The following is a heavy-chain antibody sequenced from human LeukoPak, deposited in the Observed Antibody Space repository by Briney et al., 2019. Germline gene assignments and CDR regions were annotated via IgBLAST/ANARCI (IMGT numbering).Heavy chain of an antibody. CDR1: GFTFNKYG. CDR3: ARVSGLEDGDLDY. Sequence: PGGSLRLSCAASGFTFNKYGMHWVRQAPGKGLEWVAFIRHNGSDKYYIDSVKDRFTISRDNAKNSLYLQMNSLRAEDTAVYYCARVSGLEDGDLDYWGQGTLVTVSS. D-gene: IGHD3-10*01. V-gene: IGHV3-30*02. J-gene: IGHJ4*02. CDR2: IRHNGSDK.